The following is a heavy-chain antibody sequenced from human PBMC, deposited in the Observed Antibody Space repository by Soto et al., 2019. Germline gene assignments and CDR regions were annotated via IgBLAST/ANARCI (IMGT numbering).Heavy chain of an antibody. V-gene: IGHV1-18*01. CDR3: AAAAAGVFGMDV. D-gene: IGHD6-13*01. CDR2: ISVYNGNT. J-gene: IGHJ6*02. CDR1: GYTFSSYG. Sequence: QVQLVQSGAEVKKPGASVKVSCKASGYTFSSYGISWVRQAPGQGLEWMGWISVYNGNTNYAQKIQGRVTMTTDTSTTTAYMQLRTLRSDDTAVYYCAAAAAGVFGMDVWGQGTTVTVSS.